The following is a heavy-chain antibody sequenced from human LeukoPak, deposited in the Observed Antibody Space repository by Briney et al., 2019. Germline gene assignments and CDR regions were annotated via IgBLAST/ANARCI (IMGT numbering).Heavy chain of an antibody. CDR3: ARGESFAFDV. Sequence: PGGSLRLSCVGSGFIFSSYDMGWVRQAPGKGLEWVSSISRAGDRTYYEDSVKGRFTISRDNSRNTMYLQMNSLRVEDTAVYYCARGESFAFDVWGQGTMVTVSS. CDR1: GFIFSSYD. J-gene: IGHJ3*01. CDR2: ISRAGDRT. V-gene: IGHV3-23*01.